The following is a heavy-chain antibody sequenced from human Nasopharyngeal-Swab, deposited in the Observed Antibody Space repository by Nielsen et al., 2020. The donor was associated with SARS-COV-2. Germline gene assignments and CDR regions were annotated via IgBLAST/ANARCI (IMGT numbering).Heavy chain of an antibody. J-gene: IGHJ4*02. CDR2: ISSSGSSI. D-gene: IGHD1-26*01. Sequence: GGSLRLSCEVSGVTFSDYYMSWIRQAPGKGLGWISHISSSGSSIYYADSVKGRFTISRDNAKNSVYLQMNSLRGEDTAVYYCARGYTGWGYWGQGTLVTVSS. CDR3: ARGYTGWGY. CDR1: GVTFSDYY. V-gene: IGHV3-11*01.